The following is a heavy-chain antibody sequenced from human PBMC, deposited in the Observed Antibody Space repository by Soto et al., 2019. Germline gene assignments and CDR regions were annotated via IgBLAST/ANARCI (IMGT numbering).Heavy chain of an antibody. J-gene: IGHJ6*02. D-gene: IGHD3-10*01. CDR2: ISSSSSYT. CDR1: GFTFSDYY. Sequence: PGGSLRLSCAASGFTFSDYYMSWIRQAPGKGLEWVSYISSSSSYTNYADSVKGRFTISRDNAKNSLYLQMNSLRAEDTAVYYCARYSEYGSGSYLTNVWTDEYYYGMDVWGQGTTVTVFS. V-gene: IGHV3-11*06. CDR3: ARYSEYGSGSYLTNVWTDEYYYGMDV.